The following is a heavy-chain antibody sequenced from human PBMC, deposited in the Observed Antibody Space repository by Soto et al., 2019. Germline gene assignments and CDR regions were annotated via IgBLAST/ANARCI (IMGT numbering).Heavy chain of an antibody. J-gene: IGHJ4*02. V-gene: IGHV3-23*01. CDR1: RFTFSNYL. CDR2: ISGSGSDT. CDR3: AKDSPGRFNY. Sequence: GGSLRLSCAASRFTFSNYLLTWVRQAPGKGLEWVSSISGSGSDTYYADSVKGRFTISRDNSKHTLYLQMNSLRAEDTAVYYCAKDSPGRFNYWGQGTLVTVSS.